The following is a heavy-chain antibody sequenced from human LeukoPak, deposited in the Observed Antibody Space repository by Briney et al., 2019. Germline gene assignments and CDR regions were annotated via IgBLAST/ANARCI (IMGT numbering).Heavy chain of an antibody. CDR3: ARESTYYDILTGYYGAFDY. J-gene: IGHJ4*02. D-gene: IGHD3-9*01. CDR2: IYYSGST. V-gene: IGHV4-59*01. Sequence: PSETLSLTCTVSGGSISSYYWSWIRQPPGKGLEWIGYIYYSGSTNYNPSLKSRVTISVDTSKNQFSLKLSSVTAADTAVYYCARESTYYDILTGYYGAFDYWGQGTLVTVSS. CDR1: GGSISSYY.